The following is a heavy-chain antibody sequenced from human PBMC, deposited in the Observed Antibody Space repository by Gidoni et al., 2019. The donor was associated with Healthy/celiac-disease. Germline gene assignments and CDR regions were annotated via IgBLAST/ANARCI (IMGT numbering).Heavy chain of an antibody. V-gene: IGHV1-69*01. CDR3: ARGGQVTGSLDY. D-gene: IGHD2-8*02. CDR2: IIPIFGTA. Sequence: QVQPVPSGAEVKKPGTSVKVSCKAAGSPFSSYAVSWVRQAPGQGLEWMGGIIPIFGTANYAPKFQGRVPITADESTSTAYMELSSLISEDTAVYYCARGGQVTGSLDYWGQGTLVTVSS. J-gene: IGHJ4*02. CDR1: GSPFSSYA.